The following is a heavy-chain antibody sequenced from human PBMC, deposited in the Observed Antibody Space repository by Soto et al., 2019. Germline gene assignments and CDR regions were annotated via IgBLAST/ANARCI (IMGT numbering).Heavy chain of an antibody. J-gene: IGHJ4*02. CDR1: GFTFSNAW. V-gene: IGHV3-15*07. CDR3: TTDPGPPPDPGSFEQKITGEQRHRTYFDY. Sequence: GGSLRLSCAASGFTFSNAWMNWVRQAPGKGLEWVGRIKSKTDGGTTDYAAPVKGRFTISRDDSKNTLYLQMNSPKTEDTAVYYCTTDPGPPPDPGSFEQKITGEQRHRTYFDYWGQGTLVTVSS. D-gene: IGHD1-1*01. CDR2: IKSKTDGGTT.